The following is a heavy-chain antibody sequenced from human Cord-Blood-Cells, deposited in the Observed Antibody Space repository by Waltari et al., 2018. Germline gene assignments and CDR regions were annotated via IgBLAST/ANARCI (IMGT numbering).Heavy chain of an antibody. CDR1: GGTFSSYA. CDR3: AREGGYCTNGVCYTGAAFDI. CDR2: IIPIFGTA. J-gene: IGHJ3*02. Sequence: QVLLVQSGAEVKKPGSSVKVSCKASGGTFSSYAISWVRQAPGQGLEWMGGIIPIFGTANYAQKFQGRVTITADKSTSTAYMELSSLRSEDTAVYYCAREGGYCTNGVCYTGAAFDIWGQGTMVTVSS. D-gene: IGHD2-8*01. V-gene: IGHV1-69*06.